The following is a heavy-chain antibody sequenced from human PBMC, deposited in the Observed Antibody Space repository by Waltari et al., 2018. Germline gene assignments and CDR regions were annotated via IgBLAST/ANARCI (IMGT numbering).Heavy chain of an antibody. Sequence: QVQLVQSGAEVKKPGASVKVYCKASGYPFTSCDTNWVRQATGPGLEWMGWMNPNSGNTGYAQKFQGRVTMTRNTSISTAYMELSSLRSEDTAVYYCARGLIQIVGAGRDYGMDVWGQGTTVTVSS. CDR2: MNPNSGNT. D-gene: IGHD1-26*01. J-gene: IGHJ6*02. V-gene: IGHV1-8*01. CDR3: ARGLIQIVGAGRDYGMDV. CDR1: GYPFTSCD.